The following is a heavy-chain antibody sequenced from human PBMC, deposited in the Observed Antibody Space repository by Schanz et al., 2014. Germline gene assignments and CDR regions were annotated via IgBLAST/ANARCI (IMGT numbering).Heavy chain of an antibody. CDR2: ISRDGTTS. CDR1: GFIFNDYY. J-gene: IGHJ6*02. D-gene: IGHD2-15*01. V-gene: IGHV3-11*04. Sequence: QVQLVESGGGLVKPGGSLRLSCAASGFIFNDYYMNWIRQAPGKGLEWLSYISRDGTTSYYADSVKGRFTISRDNAKKSLYLQMNRLRAEDEAVYYCARVELSVYYYAMDVWGQGTTVTVSS. CDR3: ARVELSVYYYAMDV.